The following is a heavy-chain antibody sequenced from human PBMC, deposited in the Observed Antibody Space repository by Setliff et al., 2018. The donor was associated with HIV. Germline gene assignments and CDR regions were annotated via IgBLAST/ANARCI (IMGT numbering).Heavy chain of an antibody. D-gene: IGHD2-15*01. CDR2: LYIRTGTT. Sequence: LSLTCTVSGASISDGTFYWSWIRQPAGKGLEWIGHLYIRTGTTNYSPSLKGRVTISLDTSNNQFSLSLSSVTASDTAVYFCARSQETSVAATEIWGQGTMVTVSS. CDR3: ARSQETSVAATEI. V-gene: IGHV4-61*09. CDR1: GASISDGTFY. J-gene: IGHJ3*02.